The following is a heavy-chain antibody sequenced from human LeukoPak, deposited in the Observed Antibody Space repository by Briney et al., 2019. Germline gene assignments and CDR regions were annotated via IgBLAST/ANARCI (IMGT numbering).Heavy chain of an antibody. CDR1: GYSISNGYY. CDR3: ARPYCSGGSCYYDY. D-gene: IGHD2-15*01. Sequence: SETLSLTCTVSGYSISNGYYWDWIRQPPGRGLEWIGNIYRSGSTSYNPSLKSRVTISVDTSKNQFSLKVNSVTAADTAVYYCARPYCSGGSCYYDYWGQGTLVTVSS. CDR2: IYRSGST. J-gene: IGHJ4*02. V-gene: IGHV4-38-2*02.